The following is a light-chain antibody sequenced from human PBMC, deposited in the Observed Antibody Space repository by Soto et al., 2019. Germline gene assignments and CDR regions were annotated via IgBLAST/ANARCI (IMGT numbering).Light chain of an antibody. Sequence: EIVMTQSPATVSVSPGERATLSCRASQSVGSNLAWYHQKPGQAPRLLIYGSSTRATGIPARFSGSGSGTEFTLTISSLQSEDFAVYFCQQYNNWPQTFGQGTKVDIK. J-gene: IGKJ1*01. CDR2: GSS. CDR1: QSVGSN. V-gene: IGKV3-15*01. CDR3: QQYNNWPQT.